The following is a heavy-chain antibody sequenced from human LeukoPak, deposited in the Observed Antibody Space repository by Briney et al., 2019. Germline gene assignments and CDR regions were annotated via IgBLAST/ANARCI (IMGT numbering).Heavy chain of an antibody. V-gene: IGHV4-38-2*01. D-gene: IGHD2-8*01. CDR1: TYSISSDFY. Sequence: PSETLSLTCAVSTYSISSDFYWGWVRQPPGQGLEWVGSIYHDYTTYYNPSLRGRVTLSLDMPRKQFSLELTSVTAADTATYYCANADTEDFFDFWGQGKLVTVSS. CDR2: IYHDYTT. CDR3: ANADTEDFFDF. J-gene: IGHJ4*02.